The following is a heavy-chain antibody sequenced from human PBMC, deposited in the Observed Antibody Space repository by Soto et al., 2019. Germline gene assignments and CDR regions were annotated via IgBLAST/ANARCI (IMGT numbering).Heavy chain of an antibody. Sequence: GESLKISCAASGFTFSTYTLNWVRQAPGKGLEWVSSISTSGDSTYYEDSLRGRFTISRDNARASLYLQMDSLRVEDTAMYYCTRDGEPLWGQGTMVTVSS. D-gene: IGHD3-3*01. CDR1: GFTFSTYT. V-gene: IGHV3-21*01. CDR2: ISTSGDST. J-gene: IGHJ3*01. CDR3: TRDGEPL.